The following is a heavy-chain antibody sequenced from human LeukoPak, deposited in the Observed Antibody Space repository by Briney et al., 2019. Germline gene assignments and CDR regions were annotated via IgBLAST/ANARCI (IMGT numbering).Heavy chain of an antibody. CDR1: GDSISSGDYY. D-gene: IGHD5-18*01. Sequence: PSQTLSLTCTVSGDSISSGDYYWSWIRQPAGKGLEWIGRISSSGSTNYNPSLKSRVTMSVDTSKNQFSLKLSSVTAADTAVYYCARSGYDLTSKTHDAFDIWGQGTMVTVSS. J-gene: IGHJ3*02. CDR2: ISSSGST. V-gene: IGHV4-61*02. CDR3: ARSGYDLTSKTHDAFDI.